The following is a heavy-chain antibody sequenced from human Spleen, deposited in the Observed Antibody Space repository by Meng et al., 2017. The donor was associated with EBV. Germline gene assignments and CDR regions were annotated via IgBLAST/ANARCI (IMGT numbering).Heavy chain of an antibody. Sequence: EVQLVESGGGLVKPGESLRLSCAASGFTFSSYTMTWVRQAPGKGLEWVSSITGTDNYINYADSLKGRFTISRDNAKNSVYLQMNSLTAEDTAVYYCARDYGDYYFDYWGQGTLFTVSS. CDR1: GFTFSSYT. CDR2: ITGTDNYI. CDR3: ARDYGDYYFDY. D-gene: IGHD4-17*01. V-gene: IGHV3-21*02. J-gene: IGHJ4*02.